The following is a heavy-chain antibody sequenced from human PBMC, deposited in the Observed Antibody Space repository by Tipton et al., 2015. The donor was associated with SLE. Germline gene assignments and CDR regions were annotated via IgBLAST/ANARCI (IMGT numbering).Heavy chain of an antibody. J-gene: IGHJ4*02. V-gene: IGHV4-4*02. D-gene: IGHD4/OR15-4a*01. CDR3: ARDLAGATLDY. Sequence: TLSLTCAVSGASISGIHWWSWVRHSPGKGLEWIGEVYHTGSTNYSPPLKSRVTMSVDKSKNQLSLTLNSVTAADTAVYYCARDLAGATLDYWGQGTLVTVSS. CDR1: GASISGIHW. CDR2: VYHTGST.